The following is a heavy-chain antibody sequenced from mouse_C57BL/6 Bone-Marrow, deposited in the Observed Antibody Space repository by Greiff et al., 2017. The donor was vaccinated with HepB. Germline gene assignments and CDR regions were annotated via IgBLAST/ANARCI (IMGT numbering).Heavy chain of an antibody. D-gene: IGHD2-3*01. J-gene: IGHJ2*01. V-gene: IGHV1-42*01. CDR1: GYSFTGYY. CDR3: ARGLLPDYFDY. Sequence: EVQLQQSGPELVKPGASVKISCKASGYSFTGYYMNWVKQSPEKSLEWIGEINPSTGGTTYNQKFKAKATLTVDKSSSTAYMQRKSLTSEDPAVYYCARGLLPDYFDYWGQGTTLTVSS. CDR2: INPSTGGT.